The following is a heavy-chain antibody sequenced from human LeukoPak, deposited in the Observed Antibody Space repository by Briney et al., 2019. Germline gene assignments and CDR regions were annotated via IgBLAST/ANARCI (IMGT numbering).Heavy chain of an antibody. Sequence: SETLSLTCAVYGGSFSGYYWSWIRQPPGKGLEWIGEINHSGSTNYNPSLKSRVTISVDTSKNQFSLKLSSVTAADTAVYYCARRGRAAADPYYFDYWGQGTLVTVSS. CDR2: INHSGST. J-gene: IGHJ4*02. CDR3: ARRGRAAADPYYFDY. V-gene: IGHV4-34*01. D-gene: IGHD6-13*01. CDR1: GGSFSGYY.